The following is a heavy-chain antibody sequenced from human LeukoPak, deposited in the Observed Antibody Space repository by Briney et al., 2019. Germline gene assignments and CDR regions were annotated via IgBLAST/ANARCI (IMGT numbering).Heavy chain of an antibody. CDR1: GGSISSGSYY. J-gene: IGHJ6*03. D-gene: IGHD1-26*01. V-gene: IGHV4-61*02. Sequence: SETPSLTCTVSGGSISSGSYYWSWIRQPAGKGLEWIGRIYTSGSTNYNPSLKSRVTISVDTSKNQFSLKLSSVTAADTAVYYCARMVGADWGRYYYYMDVWGKGTTVTVSS. CDR2: IYTSGST. CDR3: ARMVGADWGRYYYYMDV.